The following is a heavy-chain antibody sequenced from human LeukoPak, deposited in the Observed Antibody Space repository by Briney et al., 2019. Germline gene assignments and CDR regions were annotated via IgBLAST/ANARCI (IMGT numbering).Heavy chain of an antibody. CDR3: ARSYSSSSGTAWDS. J-gene: IGHJ4*02. Sequence: GGSLRLSCAASGFTFNTYSMNWVRQAPGKGLEWVSYIGSSSSNIYYADSVKGRFTISRDNAKNSLYLQMNSLRAEDTVVYYCARSYSSSSGTAWDSWGQGTLVTVSS. D-gene: IGHD6-6*01. CDR1: GFTFNTYS. V-gene: IGHV3-48*04. CDR2: IGSSSSNI.